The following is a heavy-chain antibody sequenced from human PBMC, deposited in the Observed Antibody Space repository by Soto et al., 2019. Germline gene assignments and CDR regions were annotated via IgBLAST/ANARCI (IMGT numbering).Heavy chain of an antibody. CDR1: GFTFSNAW. J-gene: IGHJ4*02. Sequence: EVQLVESGGGLVKPGGSLRLSCAASGFTFSNAWMSWVRQAPGKGLEWVGRIKSKTDGGTTDYAAPVKGRFTISRDDSKNTLYLQMNSLKTEDTAVYYCTTDVISGTVVTIWGQGTLVTVSS. V-gene: IGHV3-15*01. CDR2: IKSKTDGGTT. CDR3: TTDVISGTVVTI. D-gene: IGHD2-21*02.